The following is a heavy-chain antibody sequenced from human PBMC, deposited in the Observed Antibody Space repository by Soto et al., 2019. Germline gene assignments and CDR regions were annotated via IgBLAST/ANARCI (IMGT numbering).Heavy chain of an antibody. D-gene: IGHD5-12*01. CDR2: LYGSGGGI. V-gene: IGHV3-23*01. CDR1: GFTFSSYA. Sequence: GGSLRLSCAASGFTFSSYAMIWIRQVPGKGLEWVSGLYGSGGGIHYADSVKGRFTISRDNSAYSVYLQMNDLRVEDSAVYYCAKDAVSLDGVWLAHDWGQGTVVTAPQ. J-gene: IGHJ4*02. CDR3: AKDAVSLDGVWLAHD.